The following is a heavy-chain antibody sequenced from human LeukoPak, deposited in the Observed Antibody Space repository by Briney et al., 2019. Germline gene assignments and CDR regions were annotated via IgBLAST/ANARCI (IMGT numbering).Heavy chain of an antibody. D-gene: IGHD3-22*01. Sequence: PGRSLRLSCAASGFTFSSYGMHWVRQAPGKGLEWVAVISYDGSNKYYADSVKGRFTISRDNSKNTLYLQTNSLRAEDTAVYYCAIGGYYDSRDGAFDIWGQGTMVTVSS. CDR2: ISYDGSNK. CDR3: AIGGYYDSRDGAFDI. J-gene: IGHJ3*02. V-gene: IGHV3-30*03. CDR1: GFTFSSYG.